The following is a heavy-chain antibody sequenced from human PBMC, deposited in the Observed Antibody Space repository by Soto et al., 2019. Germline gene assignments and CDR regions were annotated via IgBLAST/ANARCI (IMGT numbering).Heavy chain of an antibody. CDR3: AAGYCSGGSCYPRYYYGMDV. D-gene: IGHD2-15*01. V-gene: IGHV1-58*01. CDR2: IVVGSGNT. CDR1: GFTFSSSA. Sequence: SVKVSCKASGFTFSSSAVQWVRQARGQRLEWIGWIVVGSGNTNYAQKFQERVAITRDMSTSTAYMELRSLRSEDTAVYYCAAGYCSGGSCYPRYYYGMDVWGQGTTVTVPS. J-gene: IGHJ6*02.